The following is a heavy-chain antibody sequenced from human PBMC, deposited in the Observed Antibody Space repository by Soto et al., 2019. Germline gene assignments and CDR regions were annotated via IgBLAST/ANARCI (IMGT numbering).Heavy chain of an antibody. J-gene: IGHJ4*02. CDR1: GFTFSSYA. CDR3: AKETDTALVTSRVGIDY. CDR2: ISGSGGST. D-gene: IGHD5-18*01. Sequence: PGGSLRLSCAASGFTFSSYAMSWVRQAPGKGLEWVSAISGSGGSTYYADSVKGRFTISRDNSKNTLYLQMNSLRAEDTAVYYCAKETDTALVTSRVGIDYWGQGTLVTVSS. V-gene: IGHV3-23*01.